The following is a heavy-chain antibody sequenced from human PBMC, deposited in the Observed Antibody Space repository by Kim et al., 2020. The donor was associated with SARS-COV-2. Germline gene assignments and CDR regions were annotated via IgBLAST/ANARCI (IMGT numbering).Heavy chain of an antibody. CDR3: ARDQGGSSNP. J-gene: IGHJ5*02. CDR2: I. Sequence: ISYDDRLKCRLTLTRDNPKNSLYLQMTSLRAEDTAVYYCARDQGGSSNPWGQGTLVTVSS. D-gene: IGHD2-15*01. V-gene: IGHV3-48*01.